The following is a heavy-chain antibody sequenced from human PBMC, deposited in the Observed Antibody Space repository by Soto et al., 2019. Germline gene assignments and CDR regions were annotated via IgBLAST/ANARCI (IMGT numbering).Heavy chain of an antibody. D-gene: IGHD5-12*01. J-gene: IGHJ5*02. CDR1: EFTFSNYW. V-gene: IGHV3-74*01. CDR2: INGDGSTT. CDR3: ARGGLRAYWFEH. Sequence: EVQLVESGGGLVQPGWSLRLSCAASEFTFSNYWMHWVRQAPGKGLVWVSRINGDGSTTNYADSVKGRFAISRDNAKSTLFLQMNGLSAEDTAVYYCARGGLRAYWFEHWGQGTLVTVSA.